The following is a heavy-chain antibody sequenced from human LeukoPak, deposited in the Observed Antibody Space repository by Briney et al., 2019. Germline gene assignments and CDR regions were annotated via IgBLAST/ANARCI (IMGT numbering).Heavy chain of an antibody. J-gene: IGHJ4*02. D-gene: IGHD2-15*01. CDR2: IRDDGSNK. V-gene: IGHV3-30*02. CDR3: TKGLVVEVAAFGGFQS. Sequence: GGSLRLSCVASGFTFSSYGMYWVRQSPGKGLEWVAFIRDDGSNKYYSESVKGRCTISRDNSRNTLYLQMTSLRGDDTAVYYCTKGLVVEVAAFGGFQSWGQGTLVTVSS. CDR1: GFTFSSYG.